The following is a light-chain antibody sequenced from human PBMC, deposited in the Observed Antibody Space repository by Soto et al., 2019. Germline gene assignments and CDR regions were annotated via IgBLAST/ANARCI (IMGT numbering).Light chain of an antibody. V-gene: IGLV2-11*01. J-gene: IGLJ2*01. CDR2: DVT. Sequence: QSALTQPRSVSGSPGQSVSISCTGTISDVAGYNYVSWYQHHPGNAPKLLISDVTKRPSWVPDRFSGSKSGNTASLTISELQAEDEADYYCSSYAGNNNLVFGGGTKLTVL. CDR3: SSYAGNNNLV. CDR1: ISDVAGYNY.